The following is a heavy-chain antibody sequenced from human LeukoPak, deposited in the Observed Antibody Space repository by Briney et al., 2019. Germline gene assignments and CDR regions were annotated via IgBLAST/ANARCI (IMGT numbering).Heavy chain of an antibody. CDR1: GYTFTGYY. CDR3: ARDYPPRSGYGADY. D-gene: IGHD6-25*01. J-gene: IGHJ4*02. V-gene: IGHV1-18*04. CDR2: ISAYNGNT. Sequence: ASVKVSCKASGYTFTGYYMHWVRQAPGQGLEWMGWISAYNGNTNYAQKLQGRVTMTTDTSTSTAYMELRSLRSDDTAVYYCARDYPPRSGYGADYWGQGTLVTVSS.